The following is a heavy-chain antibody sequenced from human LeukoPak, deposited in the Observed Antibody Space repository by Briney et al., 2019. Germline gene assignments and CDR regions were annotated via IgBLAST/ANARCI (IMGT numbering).Heavy chain of an antibody. Sequence: SETLSLTCPVSGGSISSSSYYWGWIRQPPGEGLEWIGTIYHSGNTYYNPSLKSRVTVSVDTSKNQFSLKLSSVTAADTAIYYCASEDYYSDSGSPLNYWGQGALVTVSS. CDR2: IYHSGNT. J-gene: IGHJ4*02. V-gene: IGHV4-39*01. CDR1: GGSISSSSYY. D-gene: IGHD3-10*01. CDR3: ASEDYYSDSGSPLNY.